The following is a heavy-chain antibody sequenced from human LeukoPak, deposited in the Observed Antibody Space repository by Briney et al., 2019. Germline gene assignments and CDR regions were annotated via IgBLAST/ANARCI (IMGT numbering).Heavy chain of an antibody. CDR1: GGSFSGYY. CDR3: ARGPARGGVIYYYYGMDV. Sequence: SETLSLTCAVYGGSFSGYYWSWIRQPPGKGLEWIGEINHSGSTNYNPSLKSRVTISVDTSKNQFSLKLSSVTAADTAVYYCARGPARGGVIYYYYGMDVWGQGTTVTVSS. CDR2: INHSGST. V-gene: IGHV4-34*01. D-gene: IGHD3-10*01. J-gene: IGHJ6*02.